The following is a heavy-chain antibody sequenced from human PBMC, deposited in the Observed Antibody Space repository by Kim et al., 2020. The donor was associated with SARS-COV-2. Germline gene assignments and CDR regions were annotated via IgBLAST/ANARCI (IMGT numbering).Heavy chain of an antibody. CDR2: ISSSSSYI. CDR1: GFTFSSYS. V-gene: IGHV3-21*01. CDR3: ARDLGGGKGGGDHWYFDL. Sequence: GGSLRLSCAASGFTFSSYSMNWVRQAPGKGLEWVSSISSSSSYIYYADSVKGRFTISRDNAKNSLYLQMNSLRAEDTAVYYCARDLGGGKGGGDHWYFDLWGRGTLVTVSS. J-gene: IGHJ2*01. D-gene: IGHD2-15*01.